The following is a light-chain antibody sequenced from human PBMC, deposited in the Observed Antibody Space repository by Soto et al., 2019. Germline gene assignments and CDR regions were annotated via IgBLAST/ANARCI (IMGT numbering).Light chain of an antibody. CDR3: SSYTSRSTFV. CDR2: DVS. Sequence: QSALTQPASVSGSPGQSITISCTGSSSDVGGYNYVSWYQQHPGKAPKLMIYDVSNRPSGVSNRFSGSKSGNTASLTISGLQAEDEAVFYCSSYTSRSTFVFRSGTKATV. J-gene: IGLJ1*01. CDR1: SSDVGGYNY. V-gene: IGLV2-14*01.